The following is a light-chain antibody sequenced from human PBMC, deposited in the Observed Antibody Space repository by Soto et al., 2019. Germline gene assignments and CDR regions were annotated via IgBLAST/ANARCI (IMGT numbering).Light chain of an antibody. J-gene: IGKJ1*01. CDR1: QSVTGNY. Sequence: EIVLTQSPGTLSLSPGQRATLSCRASQSVTGNYLVWYQQKPGQAPRLLIYGASSRATGIPDRFSGSGSGTDFTLTISRLEPEDFAVYYCHQYGSSRTFGQGTKADSK. CDR2: GAS. CDR3: HQYGSSRT. V-gene: IGKV3-20*01.